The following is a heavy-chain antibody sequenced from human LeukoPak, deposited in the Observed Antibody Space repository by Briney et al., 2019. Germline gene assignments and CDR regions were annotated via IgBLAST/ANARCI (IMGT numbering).Heavy chain of an antibody. V-gene: IGHV4-59*01. CDR1: GGSISSYY. D-gene: IGHD6-6*01. CDR2: IYYSGGT. J-gene: IGHJ5*02. CDR3: ARDQAPRYSSSSGRWFDP. Sequence: SETLSLTRTVSGGSISSYYWSWIRQPPGKGLEWIGYIYYSGGTNYNPSLKSRVTISVDTSKNQFSLKLTSVTAADTAVYYCARDQAPRYSSSSGRWFDPWGQGTLVTVSS.